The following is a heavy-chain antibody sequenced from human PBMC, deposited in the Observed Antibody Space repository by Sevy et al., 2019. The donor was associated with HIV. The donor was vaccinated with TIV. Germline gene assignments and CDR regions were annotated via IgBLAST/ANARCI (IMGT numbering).Heavy chain of an antibody. Sequence: SETLSLTCTVSGGSISNYRWSWIRQPAGKGLEWIGRTYTSGSPNYNPSLKSRVAMSVDTSKNQFSLKLSSVTAAETAVYYCARGGVSTTTPFDYWGQGTLVTVSS. V-gene: IGHV4-4*07. J-gene: IGHJ4*02. D-gene: IGHD3-16*02. CDR2: TYTSGSP. CDR3: ARGGVSTTTPFDY. CDR1: GGSISNYR.